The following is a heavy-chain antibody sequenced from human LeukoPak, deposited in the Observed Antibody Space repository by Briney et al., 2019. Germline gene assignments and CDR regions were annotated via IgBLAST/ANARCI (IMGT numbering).Heavy chain of an antibody. J-gene: IGHJ4*02. D-gene: IGHD1-26*01. CDR1: GGSISSGGYY. Sequence: SQTLSLTCTVSGGSISSGGYYWSWIRQRPGKGLEWIGYIYYSGSTYYNPSLKSRVTISVDTSKNQFSLKLSSVTAADTAVYYCARATYYKFTYYFDYWGQGTLVTVSS. V-gene: IGHV4-31*03. CDR2: IYYSGST. CDR3: ARATYYKFTYYFDY.